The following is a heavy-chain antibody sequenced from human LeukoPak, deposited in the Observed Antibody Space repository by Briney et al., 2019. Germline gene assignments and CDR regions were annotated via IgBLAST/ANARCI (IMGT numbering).Heavy chain of an antibody. D-gene: IGHD5-12*01. J-gene: IGHJ4*02. CDR1: GGTFSSYA. CDR3: ARVSRGYSGYDLGY. Sequence: ASVKVSCKASGGTFSSYAISWVRQAPGQGLEWMGWMNPNSGNTGYAQKFQGRVTMTRNTSISTAYMELSSLRSEDTAVYYCARVSRGYSGYDLGYWGQGTLVTVSS. CDR2: MNPNSGNT. V-gene: IGHV1-8*02.